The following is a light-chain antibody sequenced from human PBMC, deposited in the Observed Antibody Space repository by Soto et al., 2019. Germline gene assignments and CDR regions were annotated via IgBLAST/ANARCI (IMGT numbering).Light chain of an antibody. CDR3: SSYAGTNIPVM. J-gene: IGLJ3*02. CDR1: SSDVGGYNF. V-gene: IGLV2-8*01. CDR2: DVT. Sequence: QSALTQPPSASGSPGQSVTISCTGSSSDVGGYNFVSWYQQHPGKAPKLMIYDVTERPSGVPDRFPGSKSGNTASLTVSGLQADDEADYYCSSYAGTNIPVMFGGGTKLTVL.